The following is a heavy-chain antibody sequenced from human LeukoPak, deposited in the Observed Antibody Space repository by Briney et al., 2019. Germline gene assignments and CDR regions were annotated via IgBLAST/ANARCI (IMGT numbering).Heavy chain of an antibody. Sequence: TGGSLRHSCAGSGFTLSSYSKDWVRQAPGKGLEWVSSISSSSSYIYYADSVKGRFTISRDNAKNSLYLQMNSLRAEDTAVYYCARRGSGYTEPIDYWGQGTLVTVSS. J-gene: IGHJ4*02. D-gene: IGHD5-12*01. CDR1: GFTLSSYS. CDR3: ARRGSGYTEPIDY. V-gene: IGHV3-21*01. CDR2: ISSSSSYI.